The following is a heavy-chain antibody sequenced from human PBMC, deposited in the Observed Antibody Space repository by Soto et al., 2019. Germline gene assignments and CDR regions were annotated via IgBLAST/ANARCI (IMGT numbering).Heavy chain of an antibody. V-gene: IGHV3-23*01. D-gene: IGHD1-26*01. CDR2: ISVSGVSK. J-gene: IGHJ4*02. CDR3: AKDRSPGATTWNVY. Sequence: WGSLRLSCVVSGFIFSSSAMNWVRQAPGKGLEWVSTISVSGVSKYYADSVKGRFTISRDNSNNTVSLQMNSLRAEDAAVYYCAKDRSPGATTWNVYWGQGTLVSVSA. CDR1: GFIFSSSA.